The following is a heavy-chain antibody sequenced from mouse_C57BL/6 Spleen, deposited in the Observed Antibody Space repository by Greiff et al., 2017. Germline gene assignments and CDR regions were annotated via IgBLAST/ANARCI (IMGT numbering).Heavy chain of an antibody. CDR2: IYPGSGST. CDR1: GYTFTSYW. Sequence: QVQLQQPGAELVKPGASVKMSCKASGYTFTSYWITWVKQRPGQGLEWIGDIYPGSGSTNYNEKFKSQATLTVDTSSSTAYMQLSSLTSEDSAVYYCARFLTDYYAMDYWGQGTSVTVSS. J-gene: IGHJ4*01. CDR3: ARFLTDYYAMDY. D-gene: IGHD4-1*01. V-gene: IGHV1-55*01.